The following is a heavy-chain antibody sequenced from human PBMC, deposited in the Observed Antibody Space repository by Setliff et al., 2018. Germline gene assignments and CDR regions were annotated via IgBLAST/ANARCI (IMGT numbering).Heavy chain of an antibody. J-gene: IGHJ4*02. CDR2: FNPSGGST. CDR3: ARERGYYLDSTNYYYYFDY. V-gene: IGHV1-46*01. D-gene: IGHD3-22*01. CDR1: GYIFTSYY. Sequence: ASVKVSCKASGYIFTSYYIHWVRQAPGQGLEWMGLFNPSGGSTKYAEKFQGRVTMTTDTSTRTAYMELSSLRSEDTAVYYCARERGYYLDSTNYYYYFDYWGQGTLVTVSS.